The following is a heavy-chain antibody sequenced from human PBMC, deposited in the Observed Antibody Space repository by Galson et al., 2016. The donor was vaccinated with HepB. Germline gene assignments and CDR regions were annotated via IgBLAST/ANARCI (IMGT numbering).Heavy chain of an antibody. D-gene: IGHD3-16*02. Sequence: PALVKPTQTLTLTCTFSGFSLSTSGVGVGWIRQPPGKALEWLALIYWDDDKRYSQSLKSRLNVTKDASRNQVALTMTNMDPVDTATYYCAHYRRFAFDFWGQGTMVTVSS. V-gene: IGHV2-5*02. J-gene: IGHJ3*01. CDR1: GFSLSTSGVG. CDR3: AHYRRFAFDF. CDR2: IYWDDDK.